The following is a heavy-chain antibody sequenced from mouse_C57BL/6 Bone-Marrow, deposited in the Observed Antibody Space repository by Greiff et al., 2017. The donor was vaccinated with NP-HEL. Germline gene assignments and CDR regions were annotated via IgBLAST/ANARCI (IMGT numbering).Heavy chain of an antibody. V-gene: IGHV1-19*01. CDR2: INPYNGGT. CDR1: GYTFTDYY. CDR3: ARSPYDYDRAMDY. Sequence: EVQLQQSGPVLVKPGASVKMSCKASGYTFTDYYMNWVKQSHGKSLEWIGVINPYNGGTSYNQKFKGKATLTVDKSSSTAYMELNSLTSEDSAVYYCARSPYDYDRAMDYWGQGTSVTVSS. D-gene: IGHD2-4*01. J-gene: IGHJ4*01.